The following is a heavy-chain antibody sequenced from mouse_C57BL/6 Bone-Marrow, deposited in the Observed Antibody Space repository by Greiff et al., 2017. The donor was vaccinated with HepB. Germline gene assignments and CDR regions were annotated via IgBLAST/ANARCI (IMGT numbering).Heavy chain of an antibody. D-gene: IGHD2-2*01. V-gene: IGHV14-2*01. CDR3: ARVHYGYPWFAY. Sequence: EVKLMESGAELVKPGASVKLSCTASGFNIKDYYMHWVKQRTEQGLEWIGRIDPEDGETKYAPKLQGKATLTADTSSNTASLQLSSLTSEAAAVDFCARVHYGYPWFAYWGQGTLVTVSA. CDR1: GFNIKDYY. J-gene: IGHJ3*01. CDR2: IDPEDGET.